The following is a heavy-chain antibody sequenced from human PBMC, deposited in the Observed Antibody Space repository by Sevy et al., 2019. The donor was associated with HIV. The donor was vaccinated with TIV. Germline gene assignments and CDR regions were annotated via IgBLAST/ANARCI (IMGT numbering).Heavy chain of an antibody. V-gene: IGHV3-23*01. CDR2: VSVTGRST. CDR1: GFTFSSYA. D-gene: IGHD2-15*01. Sequence: GGSLRLSCAASGFTFSSYAMNWVRQAPGKGLHWVSSVSVTGRSTYYADSVEGRFTISRDNSKSTLYLQMNSLRADDTAVYYCAKGYCSGGSCPRDYYYYGMDVWGQGTTVTVSS. CDR3: AKGYCSGGSCPRDYYYYGMDV. J-gene: IGHJ6*02.